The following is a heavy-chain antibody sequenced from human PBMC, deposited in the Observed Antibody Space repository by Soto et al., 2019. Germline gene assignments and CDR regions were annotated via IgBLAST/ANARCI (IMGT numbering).Heavy chain of an antibody. CDR3: ARDGPYYYASRMDV. D-gene: IGHD3-10*01. Sequence: EVQLVESGGGLVQPGGSLRLSCAASGIPVSSNYMTWVRQAPGKGLEWVSVLHSGGDTYYANSVKGRFTISRHDSTNTLFPQMTSLTAEDTAVYYCARDGPYYYASRMDVWGQGTTVTVS. CDR2: LHSGGDT. J-gene: IGHJ6*02. CDR1: GIPVSSNY. V-gene: IGHV3-53*04.